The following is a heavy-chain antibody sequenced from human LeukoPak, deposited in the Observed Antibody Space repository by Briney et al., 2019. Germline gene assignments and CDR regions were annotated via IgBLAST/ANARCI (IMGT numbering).Heavy chain of an antibody. CDR1: GFTFSSYG. V-gene: IGHV3-23*01. CDR3: AKDLGYGGSGSYYLLLDFDY. Sequence: QAGGSLRLSCAASGFTFSSYGMSWVRQAPGKGLEWVSAISGSGGSTYYADSVKGRFTISRDNSKNSLYLQMNSLRAEDTAVYYCAKDLGYGGSGSYYLLLDFDYWGQGTLVTVSS. CDR2: ISGSGGST. J-gene: IGHJ4*02. D-gene: IGHD3-10*01.